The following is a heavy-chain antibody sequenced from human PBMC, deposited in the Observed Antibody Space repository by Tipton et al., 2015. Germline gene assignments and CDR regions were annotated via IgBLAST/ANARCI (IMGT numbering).Heavy chain of an antibody. CDR1: AYSISTDYY. CDR2: ISHSGNT. D-gene: IGHD5-24*01. Sequence: TLSLTCAVSAYSISTDYYWVWIRQPPGKGLEWIGTISHSGNTFYNPSLKSRVTISADTSKNQFSLTLNSVAAADTAVYYCARDLEHGMDVWGQGTTVTVSS. V-gene: IGHV4-38-2*02. J-gene: IGHJ6*02. CDR3: ARDLEHGMDV.